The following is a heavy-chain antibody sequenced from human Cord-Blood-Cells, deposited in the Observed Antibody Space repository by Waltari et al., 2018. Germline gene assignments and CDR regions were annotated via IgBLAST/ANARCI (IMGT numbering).Heavy chain of an antibody. D-gene: IGHD3-3*01. CDR2: IYTRGST. J-gene: IGHJ4*02. V-gene: IGHV4-61*09. CDR3: ARRPFWSGYYFDY. CDR1: GGSISSGSYY. Sequence: QVQLQESGPGLVKPSQTLSLTCTVSGGSISSGSYYWSWIRQPAGKGLEWIGYIYTRGSTNYTPSLKSRVTIAVDTSKNQFPLKLSSVTAADTAVYYCARRPFWSGYYFDYWGQGTLVTVSS.